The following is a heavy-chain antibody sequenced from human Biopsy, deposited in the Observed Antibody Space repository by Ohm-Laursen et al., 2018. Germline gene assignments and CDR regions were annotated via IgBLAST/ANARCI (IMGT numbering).Heavy chain of an antibody. CDR2: VYYTGST. CDR1: GDSISSYY. J-gene: IGHJ2*01. D-gene: IGHD3-22*01. Sequence: SETLSFTCTVSGDSISSYYWSWMRQPPGKGLQWIGYVYYTGSTDYNPSLQSRVTISVDTSKNHFSLRLRSVTPADTAIYYCARDRGYYSDRTVPGYFDLWGRGTLVTVSS. CDR3: ARDRGYYSDRTVPGYFDL. V-gene: IGHV4-59*01.